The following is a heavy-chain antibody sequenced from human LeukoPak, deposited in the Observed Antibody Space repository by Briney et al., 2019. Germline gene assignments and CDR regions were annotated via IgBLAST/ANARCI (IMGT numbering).Heavy chain of an antibody. J-gene: IGHJ4*02. CDR2: IYYRGST. V-gene: IGHV4-39*01. CDR1: GGPISSSSYY. CDR3: ARRLRVPDY. D-gene: IGHD3-10*01. Sequence: SETPSLTCTVPGGPISSSSYYWGWNRQPPGKGLEWIGSIYYRGSTYYNPSLKSRVTISVDTSKNQFSRKLSSVPAADTAVYYCARRLRVPDYWARGTLVTVS.